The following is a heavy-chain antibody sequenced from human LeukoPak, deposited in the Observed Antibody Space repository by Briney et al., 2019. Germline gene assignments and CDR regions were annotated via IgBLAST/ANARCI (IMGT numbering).Heavy chain of an antibody. V-gene: IGHV4-59*01. Sequence: SETLSLTCTVSGGSISRYYWSWIRQPPGKGLEWIGYLSSSGSTNYNPSLESRVTISLDRSKNQFSLTMTSLSAADTAVYYCARGGEGAIAWHFDLWGRGTLVSASS. CDR2: LSSSGST. CDR3: ARGGEGAIAWHFDL. J-gene: IGHJ2*01. CDR1: GGSISRYY. D-gene: IGHD2-21*01.